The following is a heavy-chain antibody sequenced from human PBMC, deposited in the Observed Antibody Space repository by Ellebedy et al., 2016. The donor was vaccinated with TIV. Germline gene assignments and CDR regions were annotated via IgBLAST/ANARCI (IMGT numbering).Heavy chain of an antibody. CDR3: ARPDWRSSGWDGDY. CDR1: GFTFSGSP. V-gene: IGHV3-73*01. CDR2: IRSKANSYAP. Sequence: GESLKISCAASGFTFSGSPMHWVRQASGKGLEWVGRIRSKANSYAPAYAASVKGRFTISRDDSKNTAYLQMNSLNTEDTAVYYCARPDWRSSGWDGDYWGQGTLVTVSS. J-gene: IGHJ4*02. D-gene: IGHD3-9*01.